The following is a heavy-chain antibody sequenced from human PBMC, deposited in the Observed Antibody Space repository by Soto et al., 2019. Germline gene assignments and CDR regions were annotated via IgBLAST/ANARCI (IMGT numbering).Heavy chain of an antibody. V-gene: IGHV1-2*02. J-gene: IGHJ4*02. D-gene: IGHD4-4*01. Sequence: ASVKVSCKTSGYTFIGYYMNWVRQAPGQGLEWMGWINLHSGDTHYAQKFQGRVTMTRDTSTSSAYMELSSLTSDDKAVYYCARDIYRQFFRYFDYWGQGTLVTVSS. CDR1: GYTFIGYY. CDR2: INLHSGDT. CDR3: ARDIYRQFFRYFDY.